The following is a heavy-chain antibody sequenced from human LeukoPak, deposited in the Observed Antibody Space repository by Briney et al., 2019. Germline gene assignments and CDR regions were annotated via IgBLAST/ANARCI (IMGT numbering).Heavy chain of an antibody. Sequence: GASVKVSCKASGGTCSSYAISWVRQAPGQGLEWMGGIIPIFGTANYAQKFQGRVTITADESTSTAYMELSSLRSEDTAVYYCARGIAAAGNWFDPWGQGTLVTVSS. CDR3: ARGIAAAGNWFDP. J-gene: IGHJ5*02. D-gene: IGHD6-13*01. V-gene: IGHV1-69*13. CDR1: GGTCSSYA. CDR2: IIPIFGTA.